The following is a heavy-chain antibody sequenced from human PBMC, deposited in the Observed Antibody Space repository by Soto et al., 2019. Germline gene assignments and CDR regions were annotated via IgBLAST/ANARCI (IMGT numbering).Heavy chain of an antibody. Sequence: QVQLVQSGAEVKKPGASLKLSCKASGYTFTKYAMHWVRQAPGQRLEWMGWINGGNGNTKYSQKFQGRVTVSRDTCASTAYMELSSLRVEDTAVYYCARGEGYCSGGTCYRWFDPWGQGTLVTVSA. J-gene: IGHJ5*02. CDR3: ARGEGYCSGGTCYRWFDP. V-gene: IGHV1-3*01. D-gene: IGHD2-15*01. CDR2: INGGNGNT. CDR1: GYTFTKYA.